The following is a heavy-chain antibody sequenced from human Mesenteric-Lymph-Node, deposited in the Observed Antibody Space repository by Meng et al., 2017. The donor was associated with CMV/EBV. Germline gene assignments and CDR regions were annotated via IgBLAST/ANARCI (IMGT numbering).Heavy chain of an antibody. Sequence: GFPFSSYAMHWVRQAPGKGLEWVAVISYDGSNKYYADSVKGRLTISRDNSKNTLYLEMNSLRVEDTALYYCARKLRVGEFFSSSWAYWGQGTLVTVSS. J-gene: IGHJ4*02. V-gene: IGHV3-30-3*01. CDR1: GFPFSSYA. CDR3: ARKLRVGEFFSSSWAY. CDR2: ISYDGSNK. D-gene: IGHD6-13*01.